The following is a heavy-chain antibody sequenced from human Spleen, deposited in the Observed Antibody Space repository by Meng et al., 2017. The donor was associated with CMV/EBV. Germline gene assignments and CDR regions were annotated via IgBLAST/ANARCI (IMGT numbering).Heavy chain of an antibody. CDR3: AKDRRYYDSSGYYFDY. D-gene: IGHD3-22*01. J-gene: IGHJ4*02. CDR2: IRYDGSNK. CDR1: GFTFSSYG. V-gene: IGHV3-30*02. Sequence: GESLKISCAASGFTFSSYGMHWVRQAPGKGLEWVAFIRYDGSNKYYADSVKGRFTISRDNSKNTLYLQMNSLRAEDTAVYYYAKDRRYYDSSGYYFDYWGQGTLVTVSS.